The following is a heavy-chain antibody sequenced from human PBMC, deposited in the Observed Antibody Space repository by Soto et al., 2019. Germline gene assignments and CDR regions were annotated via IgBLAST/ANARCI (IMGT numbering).Heavy chain of an antibody. J-gene: IGHJ5*02. CDR2: IYTDGST. CDR1: GFTVSSNF. D-gene: IGHD4-17*01. Sequence: EVQLVESGGGLIQPGGSLRLSCAASGFTVSSNFMGWVRQAPGKGLEWVSFIYTDGSTYYADSVKGRFTISRDNSKNTLYLQMTTLRAEDTAVFYCARVLRGQPNWFDPWGQGPLVTVSS. V-gene: IGHV3-53*01. CDR3: ARVLRGQPNWFDP.